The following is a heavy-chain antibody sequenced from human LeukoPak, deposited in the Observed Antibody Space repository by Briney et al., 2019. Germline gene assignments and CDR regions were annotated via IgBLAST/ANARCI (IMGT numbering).Heavy chain of an antibody. D-gene: IGHD1-26*01. CDR3: ARVPLGATSFDI. J-gene: IGHJ3*02. CDR1: GGTFSSYA. Sequence: SVKVSCKASGGTFSSYAISWVRQAPGQGLEWMGGIIPIFGTANYAQKFQGRVTITADESTSTAYMELSSLRSEDTAVYYCARVPLGATSFDIWGQGTMVTVSS. CDR2: IIPIFGTA. V-gene: IGHV1-69*13.